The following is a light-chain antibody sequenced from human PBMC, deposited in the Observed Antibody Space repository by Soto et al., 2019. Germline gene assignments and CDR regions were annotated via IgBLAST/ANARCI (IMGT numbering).Light chain of an antibody. V-gene: IGKV1-39*01. Sequence: DIQMTQSPSSLSASVGDRVTITCRASQSISSYLNWYQQKPGKAPKLLIYAASSLQSGVPSGFSGSGSGTDFTLTISSLQPEDFATYYCQQSYSTLPFTFGPGTKVDIK. J-gene: IGKJ3*01. CDR1: QSISSY. CDR3: QQSYSTLPFT. CDR2: AAS.